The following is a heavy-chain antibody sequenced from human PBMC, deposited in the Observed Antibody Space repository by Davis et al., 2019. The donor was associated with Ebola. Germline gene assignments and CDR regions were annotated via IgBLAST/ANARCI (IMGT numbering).Heavy chain of an antibody. Sequence: GESLKISCAASGFTFSNYALNWVRQAPGKGLEWISGLSSGGTSAYYADSVKGRFTISRDNFKDTLYVQMNSLGAEDTAVYYCAKNRGPAVFGVAFFENWGQGTLVTVSS. D-gene: IGHD3-3*01. CDR3: AKNRGPAVFGVAFFEN. CDR2: LSSGGTSA. J-gene: IGHJ4*02. CDR1: GFTFSNYA. V-gene: IGHV3-23*01.